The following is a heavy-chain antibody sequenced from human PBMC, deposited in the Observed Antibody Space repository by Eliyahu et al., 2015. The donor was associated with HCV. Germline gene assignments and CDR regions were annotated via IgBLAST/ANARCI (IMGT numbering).Heavy chain of an antibody. CDR3: GHRADYYDNAFNI. CDR2: IYWNGDK. CDR1: GVALTTRGVC. J-gene: IGHJ3*02. D-gene: IGHD3-22*01. Sequence: QVTLRESGPTVVKPTETLTLTCTLSGVALTTRGVCVGWIRQPPGKALEWVAIIYWNGDKRYSPRLESRLTITRDTSDNEVVLTMTNVEPVDAATYYCGHRADYYDNAFNIWGHGTVVTVS. V-gene: IGHV2-5*01.